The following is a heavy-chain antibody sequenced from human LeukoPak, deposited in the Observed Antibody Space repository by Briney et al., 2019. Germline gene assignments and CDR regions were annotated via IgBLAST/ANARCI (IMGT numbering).Heavy chain of an antibody. Sequence: SETLSLTCTVPGGSISSYYWSWIRQPPGKGLEWIGYINYSGNTNYNPSLKSRVTISVDTSKNQFSLKLSSVTAADTAVYYCASFSWGSGSYNQEAIWSWFDPWGQGTLVTVSS. CDR3: ASFSWGSGSYNQEAIWSWFDP. D-gene: IGHD3-10*01. CDR1: GGSISSYY. V-gene: IGHV4-59*08. J-gene: IGHJ5*02. CDR2: INYSGNT.